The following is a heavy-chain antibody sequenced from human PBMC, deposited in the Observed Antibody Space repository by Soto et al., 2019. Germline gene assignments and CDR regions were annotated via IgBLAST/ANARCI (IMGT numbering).Heavy chain of an antibody. CDR3: ARMRGLGELSPYFDY. V-gene: IGHV4-59*01. Sequence: QVQLQESGPGLVKPSETLSLTCSISGGSISDYQWSWIRQPPGKGLEWIGYIYYSGRTNYNPSLKSRVTISLDTSTKQFSLRLRSATAADTAVYYCARMRGLGELSPYFDYWGQGALVTVSS. CDR1: GGSISDYQ. D-gene: IGHD3-16*02. J-gene: IGHJ4*02. CDR2: IYYSGRT.